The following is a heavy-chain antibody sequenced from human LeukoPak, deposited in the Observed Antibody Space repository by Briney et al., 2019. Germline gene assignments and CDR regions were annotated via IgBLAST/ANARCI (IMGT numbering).Heavy chain of an antibody. CDR1: GGSISSSSYY. V-gene: IGHV4-39*01. CDR3: AKIVAAAGLYYYYYGMDV. Sequence: PSETLSLTCTVSGGSISSSSYYWGWIRQPPGKGLEWIGSIYYSGSTYYNPSLKSRVTMSVDTSKNQFSLKLSSVTAADTAVYYCAKIVAAAGLYYYYYGMDVWGQGTTVTVSS. CDR2: IYYSGST. D-gene: IGHD6-13*01. J-gene: IGHJ6*02.